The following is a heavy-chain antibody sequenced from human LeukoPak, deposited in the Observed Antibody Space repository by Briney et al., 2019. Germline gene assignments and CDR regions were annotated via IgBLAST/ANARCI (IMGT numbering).Heavy chain of an antibody. CDR1: GYTSSGNY. CDR2: INPNSGDT. CDR3: ARVGTSVY. Sequence: ASVKVSCKASGYTSSGNYMHWVRQAPGQGLEYMGWINPNSGDTYYPQKFQGRVTMTWDTSIGTAFMELSSLRSDDTAVYYCARVGTSVYWGQGTLITVSS. J-gene: IGHJ4*02. D-gene: IGHD7-27*01. V-gene: IGHV1-2*02.